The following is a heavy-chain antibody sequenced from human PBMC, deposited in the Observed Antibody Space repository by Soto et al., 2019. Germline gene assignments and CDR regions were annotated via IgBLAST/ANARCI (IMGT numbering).Heavy chain of an antibody. CDR3: AKDPAKYSCCGWYGSDY. J-gene: IGHJ4*02. D-gene: IGHD6-19*01. CDR2: ISGSGVST. Sequence: PGGSLRLSCAASGFTFSSYAMSWVRQAPGKGLEWVSAISGSGVSTYYADSVKGRFTISRDNSKNTLYLQMNSLRAEDTAVYYCAKDPAKYSCCGWYGSDYWGQGTLVTVSS. V-gene: IGHV3-23*01. CDR1: GFTFSSYA.